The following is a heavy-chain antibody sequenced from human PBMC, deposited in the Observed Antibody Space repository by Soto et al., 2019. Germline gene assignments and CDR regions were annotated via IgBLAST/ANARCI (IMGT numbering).Heavy chain of an antibody. V-gene: IGHV4-59*01. J-gene: IGHJ6*02. CDR3: ARLYSSSWYEDYYYGMDV. D-gene: IGHD6-13*01. CDR1: GGSISSYY. CDR2: IYYSGST. Sequence: SETLSLTCTVSGGSISSYYWSGIRQPPGKGLEWIGYIYYSGSTNYNPSLKSRVTISVDTSKNQFSLKPSSVTAADTAVYYCARLYSSSWYEDYYYGMDVWGQGTTVTVSS.